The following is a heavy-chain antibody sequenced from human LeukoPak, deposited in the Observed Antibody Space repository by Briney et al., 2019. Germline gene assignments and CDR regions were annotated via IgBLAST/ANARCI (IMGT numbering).Heavy chain of an antibody. D-gene: IGHD3-16*01. J-gene: IGHJ4*02. V-gene: IGHV3-23*01. CDR3: AKIPGWGNYFDY. CDR2: ISGSGGST. CDR1: GFTFGSYG. Sequence: GGSLRLSCAASGFTFGSYGMSWVRQAPGKGLEWVSAISGSGGSTYYADSVKGRFTISRDNSKNTLYLQMNSLRAEDTAVYYCAKIPGWGNYFDYWGQGTLVTVSS.